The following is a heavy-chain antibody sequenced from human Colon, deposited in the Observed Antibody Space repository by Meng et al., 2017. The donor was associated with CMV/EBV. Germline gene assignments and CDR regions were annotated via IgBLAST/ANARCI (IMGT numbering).Heavy chain of an antibody. Sequence: GGSLRHSCAASGFIFDKFAMHWVRRAPGKGLEWVSAITGSGDVTYYADSVKGRFTISRDNSKSTLYLQMNSLRAEDTAVYFCAKALNLVVPAAAYFHSWGNGTLVTVSS. J-gene: IGHJ4*01. CDR2: ITGSGDVT. D-gene: IGHD2-2*01. CDR1: GFIFDKFA. V-gene: IGHV3-23*01. CDR3: AKALNLVVPAAAYFHS.